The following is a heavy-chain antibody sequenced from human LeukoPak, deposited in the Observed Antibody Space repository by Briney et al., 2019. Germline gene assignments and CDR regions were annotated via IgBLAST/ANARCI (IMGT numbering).Heavy chain of an antibody. D-gene: IGHD2-15*01. V-gene: IGHV3-66*01. CDR3: ARGLSVAARFDY. Sequence: GGSLRLSCAASGFTVSSNYMSWVRQAPGKGLEGVSVIYSGGNTYYADSVKGRFTISRDNSKNTLYLQMNSLRAEDTAVYYCARGLSVAARFDYWGQGTLVTVSS. CDR2: IYSGGNT. CDR1: GFTVSSNY. J-gene: IGHJ4*02.